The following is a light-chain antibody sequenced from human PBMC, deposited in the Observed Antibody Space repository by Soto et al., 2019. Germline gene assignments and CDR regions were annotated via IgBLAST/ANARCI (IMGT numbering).Light chain of an antibody. Sequence: LTPPASVSGSPGQSITISCTGTSSDVGAYNYVSWYQQHPGKAPKLLIYDVSNRPSGVSNRFSGSKSGNTASLTISGLQAEDESDYYCSSYTSSSTLGFGTGTKVTVL. CDR3: SSYTSSSTLG. V-gene: IGLV2-14*01. CDR1: SSDVGAYNY. CDR2: DVS. J-gene: IGLJ1*01.